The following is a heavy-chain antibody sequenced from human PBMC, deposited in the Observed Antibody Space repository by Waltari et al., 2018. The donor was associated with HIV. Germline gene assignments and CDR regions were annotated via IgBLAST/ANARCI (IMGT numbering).Heavy chain of an antibody. Sequence: EVLLVESGGGSVQPGGSLTLSCADPGFTFSSHWMQWVRQVPGKGLVWVSRINPEGTITTYADSVKGRFTVSRDNAKNTLYLQMNSLRVEDTALYYCARGWYIDYWGQGTLVTVSS. D-gene: IGHD6-19*01. V-gene: IGHV3-74*03. CDR1: GFTFSSHW. J-gene: IGHJ4*02. CDR3: ARGWYIDY. CDR2: INPEGTIT.